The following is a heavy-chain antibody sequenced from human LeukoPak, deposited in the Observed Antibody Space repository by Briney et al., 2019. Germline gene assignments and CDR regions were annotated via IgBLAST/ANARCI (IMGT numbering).Heavy chain of an antibody. CDR1: GFTFDDYA. D-gene: IGHD6-19*01. CDR2: ITWNSGTI. J-gene: IGHJ4*02. Sequence: GGSLRLSCAASGFTFDDYAMHWVRQVPGKGLEWVSGITWNSGTIGYADSVKGRFTISRDNAKNSLYLQMNSLRAGDTAFYYCAKDLKAVAVLGFDYWGQGTLVTVSS. CDR3: AKDLKAVAVLGFDY. V-gene: IGHV3-9*01.